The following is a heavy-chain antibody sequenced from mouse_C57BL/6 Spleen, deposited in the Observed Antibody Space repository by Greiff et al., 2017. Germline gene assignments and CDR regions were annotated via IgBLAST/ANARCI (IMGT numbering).Heavy chain of an antibody. CDR2: IHPNSGST. CDR1: GYTFTSYW. V-gene: IGHV1-64*01. J-gene: IGHJ4*01. CDR3: ARWDYDEGYAMDY. Sequence: QVQLKQPGAELVKPGASVKLSCKASGYTFTSYWMHWVKQRPGQGLEWIGMIHPNSGSTNYNEKFKSKATLTVDKSSSTAYMQLSSLTSEDSAVYYCARWDYDEGYAMDYWGQGTSVTVSS. D-gene: IGHD2-4*01.